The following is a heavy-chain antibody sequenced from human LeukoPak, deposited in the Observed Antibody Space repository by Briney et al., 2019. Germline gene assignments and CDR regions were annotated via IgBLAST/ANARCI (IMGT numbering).Heavy chain of an antibody. Sequence: SVNVSCKASGYIFTGYYMHGVRPPAPRGVEWMGWINHNSGGTKYAQKFLGRVTMTRDTSISTAYMELSRLRSDDTAVYYCARDLYGSGANDYWGHGTLVTVSS. CDR1: GYIFTGYY. V-gene: IGHV1-2*02. D-gene: IGHD3-10*01. CDR2: INHNSGGT. CDR3: ARDLYGSGANDY. J-gene: IGHJ4*01.